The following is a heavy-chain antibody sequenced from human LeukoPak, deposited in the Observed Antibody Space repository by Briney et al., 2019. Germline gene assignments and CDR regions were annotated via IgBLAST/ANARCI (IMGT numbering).Heavy chain of an antibody. CDR2: IKQDGSEK. CDR1: GFTFSSYW. CDR3: ARDRYYYDSSGYYPTNTLDY. Sequence: GGSLRLSCAASGFTFSSYWMSWVRQAPGKGLEWVANIKQDGSEKYYVDSVKGRFTISRDNAKNSLYLQMNSLRAEDTAVYYCARDRYYYDSSGYYPTNTLDYWGQGTLVTVSS. V-gene: IGHV3-7*01. D-gene: IGHD3-22*01. J-gene: IGHJ4*02.